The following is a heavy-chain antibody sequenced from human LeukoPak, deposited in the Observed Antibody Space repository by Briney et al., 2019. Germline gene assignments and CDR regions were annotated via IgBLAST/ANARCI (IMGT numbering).Heavy chain of an antibody. CDR3: AKEVKDTGYYHLDN. CDR2: ISGSGGST. Sequence: GGSLRLSCAASGFTFRNYTMTWVRQAPGKGLEWVSAISGSGGSTYYADSVKGRFTISRDNSKNTLYLQMNRLRDEDTALFYCAKEVKDTGYYHLDNWGQGTLVTDSS. D-gene: IGHD3-3*01. CDR1: GFTFRNYT. J-gene: IGHJ4*02. V-gene: IGHV3-23*01.